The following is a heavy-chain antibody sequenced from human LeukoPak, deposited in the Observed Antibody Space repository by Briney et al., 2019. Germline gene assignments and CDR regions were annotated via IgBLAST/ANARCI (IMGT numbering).Heavy chain of an antibody. Sequence: ASVKVSCKASGGTFINYVIGWVRQAPGQGLEWMGGIVPVYGTPNYAQKFQGRVTITTDESTSTTYMDLSRLTSEDTAVYYCARGAVYCSSASCPGPWSDPWGQGTLVTVSS. CDR2: IVPVYGTP. CDR1: GGTFINYV. J-gene: IGHJ5*02. V-gene: IGHV1-69*05. D-gene: IGHD2-2*01. CDR3: ARGAVYCSSASCPGPWSDP.